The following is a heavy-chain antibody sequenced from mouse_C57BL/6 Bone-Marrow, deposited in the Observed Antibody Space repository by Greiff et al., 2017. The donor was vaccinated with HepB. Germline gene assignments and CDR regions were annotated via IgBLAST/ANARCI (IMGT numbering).Heavy chain of an antibody. CDR3: ARRGLLRYPYYFDY. CDR1: GYAFSSSW. Sequence: QVQLQQSGPELVKPGASVKISCKASGYAFSSSWMNWVKQRPGKGLEWIGRIYPGDGDTNYNGKFKGKATLTADKSSSTAYMQLSSLTSEDSAVYYCARRGLLRYPYYFDYWGQGTTLTVSS. CDR2: IYPGDGDT. J-gene: IGHJ2*01. V-gene: IGHV1-82*01. D-gene: IGHD1-1*01.